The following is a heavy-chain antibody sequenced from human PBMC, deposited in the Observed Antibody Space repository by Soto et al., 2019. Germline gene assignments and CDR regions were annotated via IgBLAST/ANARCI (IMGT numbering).Heavy chain of an antibody. V-gene: IGHV3-30-3*01. Sequence: PGGSLRLSCAASVFTFSSYAMHWVRQAPGEGLEWVAVLSYDGSNKYYADSVKGRFTISRDNSKNTLYLQMNSLRAEDTAVYYCARDRQLLVQENLDYWGQGTMVTVSS. CDR1: VFTFSSYA. J-gene: IGHJ4*02. CDR2: LSYDGSNK. D-gene: IGHD6-19*01. CDR3: ARDRQLLVQENLDY.